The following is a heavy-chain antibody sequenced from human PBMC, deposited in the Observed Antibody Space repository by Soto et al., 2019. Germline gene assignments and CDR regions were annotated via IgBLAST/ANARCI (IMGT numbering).Heavy chain of an antibody. CDR1: GYGFTSYW. Sequence: GESLKISCKGSGYGFTSYWINWVRQMPGKGLEWMGKIDPSDSYTNYSPSFQGHVTISVDKSISTAYLQWSSLRASDTAMYYCARHPSDYYDMDVWGQGTTVTVS. CDR2: IDPSDSYT. J-gene: IGHJ6*02. V-gene: IGHV5-10-1*01. CDR3: ARHPSDYYDMDV.